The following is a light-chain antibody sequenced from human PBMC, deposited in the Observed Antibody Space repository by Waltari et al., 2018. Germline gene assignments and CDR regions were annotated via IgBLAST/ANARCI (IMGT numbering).Light chain of an antibody. J-gene: IGLJ3*02. CDR1: SGDVGGNNY. CDR3: CSYAGSYTWV. V-gene: IGLV2-11*01. CDR2: DLS. Sequence: QSALTQPRSVSGSPGQSVTISCTGTSGDVGGNNYVSWYQQHPGTAPKVMIYDLSRRPAGVPARFSGSRSANTASLTISGLQAEDEADYYCCSYAGSYTWVFGGGTKVSVL.